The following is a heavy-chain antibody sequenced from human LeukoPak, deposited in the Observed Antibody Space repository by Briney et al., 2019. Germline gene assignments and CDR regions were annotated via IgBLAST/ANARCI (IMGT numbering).Heavy chain of an antibody. J-gene: IGHJ4*02. V-gene: IGHV3-11*05. CDR3: ARAYGSGSHGY. Sequence: GGSLRLSCAASGFSFSDYYMSWMRQAPGKGLEWVSYISSSSSYTNYADSVKGRFTISRDIAKNSLYLQMDSLRDDDTAVYYCARAYGSGSHGYWGQGTLVTVSS. CDR1: GFSFSDYY. D-gene: IGHD3-10*01. CDR2: ISSSSSYT.